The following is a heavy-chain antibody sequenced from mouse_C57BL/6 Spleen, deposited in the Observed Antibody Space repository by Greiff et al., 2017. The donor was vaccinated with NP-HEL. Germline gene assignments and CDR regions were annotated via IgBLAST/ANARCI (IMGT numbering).Heavy chain of an antibody. D-gene: IGHD1-1*01. CDR2: IYPGDGDT. CDR1: GYAFSSSW. V-gene: IGHV1-82*01. CDR3: ARWGVVAPYYAMDD. J-gene: IGHJ4*01. Sequence: LQESGPELVKPGASVKISCKASGYAFSSSWMNWVKQRPGKGLEWIGRIYPGDGDTNYNGKFKGKATLTADKSSSTAYLQLSSLTSEDSAVYFCARWGVVAPYYAMDDWGQGTSVTVSS.